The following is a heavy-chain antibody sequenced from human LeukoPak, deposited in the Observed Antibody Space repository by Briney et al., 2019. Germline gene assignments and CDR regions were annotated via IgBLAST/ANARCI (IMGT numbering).Heavy chain of an antibody. CDR3: VLISGWHYYFDY. CDR1: GYTFTSYD. Sequence: ASVKVSCKASGYTFTSYDINWVRQATGQGLEWVGWMNPNSGNTGYAQKFQGRVTMTRNTSISTAYMELSSLRSEDTAVYYCVLISGWHYYFDYWGQGTLVTVSS. V-gene: IGHV1-8*01. J-gene: IGHJ4*02. D-gene: IGHD6-19*01. CDR2: MNPNSGNT.